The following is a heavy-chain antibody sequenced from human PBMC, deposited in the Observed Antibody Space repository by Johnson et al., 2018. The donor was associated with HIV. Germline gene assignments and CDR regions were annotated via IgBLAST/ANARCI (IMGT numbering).Heavy chain of an antibody. Sequence: QVQLVESGGGVVQPGRSLRLSCAASGFTFSSYGMHWVRQAPGKGLEWVAVIWYDGSNKYYADSVKGRFTISRDNSKNTLYLQMNSLRAEDTAVYYCVLGGYNWNYNDAFDIWGQGTMVTVSS. J-gene: IGHJ3*02. CDR1: GFTFSSYG. V-gene: IGHV3-33*01. CDR2: IWYDGSNK. CDR3: VLGGYNWNYNDAFDI. D-gene: IGHD1-7*01.